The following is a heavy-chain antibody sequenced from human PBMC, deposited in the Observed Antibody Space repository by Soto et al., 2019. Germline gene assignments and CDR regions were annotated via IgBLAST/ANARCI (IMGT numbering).Heavy chain of an antibody. CDR2: IYPSDSDV. Sequence: GESLKISCKGSGFSFTSYWIGWVRQMPGKGLDWMGNIYPSDSDVTYSPSFKGLVTMSADKSTNTAYLQWSSLKASDTAIYFCARLDSSGWFYWGQGTRVTVSS. V-gene: IGHV5-51*01. D-gene: IGHD6-13*01. J-gene: IGHJ4*02. CDR3: ARLDSSGWFY. CDR1: GFSFTSYW.